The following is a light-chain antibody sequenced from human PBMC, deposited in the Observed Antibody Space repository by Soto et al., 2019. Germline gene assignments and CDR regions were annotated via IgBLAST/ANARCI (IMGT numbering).Light chain of an antibody. CDR1: QDIRSS. CDR2: GAS. V-gene: IGKV3-15*01. J-gene: IGKJ4*01. Sequence: EIVMSQSRATLSVSPGERVTLSCRASQDIRSSLAWYQQKPGQAPRLLIYGASIRATGVPATFSGSGSGTEFTLSISSLQSEHLGVYYCQQDSSWPLTFGGGTKVDI. CDR3: QQDSSWPLT.